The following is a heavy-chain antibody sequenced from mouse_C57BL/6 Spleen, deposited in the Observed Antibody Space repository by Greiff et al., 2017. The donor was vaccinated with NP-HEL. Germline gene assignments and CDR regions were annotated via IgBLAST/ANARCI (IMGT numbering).Heavy chain of an antibody. Sequence: VQLQQSGAELVMPGASVKLSCKASGYTFTSYWMHWVKQRPGQGLEWIGEIDPSDSYTNYNQKFKGKSTLTVDKSSSTAYMQLSSLTSEDSAVYYCAREGFYWGQGTTLTVSS. CDR1: GYTFTSYW. CDR3: AREGFY. CDR2: IDPSDSYT. V-gene: IGHV1-69*01. J-gene: IGHJ2*01.